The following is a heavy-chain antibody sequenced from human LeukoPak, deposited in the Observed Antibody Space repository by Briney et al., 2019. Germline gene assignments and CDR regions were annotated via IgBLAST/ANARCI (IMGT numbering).Heavy chain of an antibody. J-gene: IGHJ4*02. D-gene: IGHD5-18*01. Sequence: PSETLSLTCAVYGGSFSGYKWGWIRQSPGKGLEWIGEISDSGDTNYNPSLKSRVTISVDTSKNQFSLKLSSVTAADTAVYYSARDWIYSYDYWGQGTLVTVSS. CDR2: ISDSGDT. V-gene: IGHV4-34*01. CDR3: ARDWIYSYDY. CDR1: GGSFSGYK.